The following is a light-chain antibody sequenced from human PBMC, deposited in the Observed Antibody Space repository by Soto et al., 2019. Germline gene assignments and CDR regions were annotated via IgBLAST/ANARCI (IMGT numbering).Light chain of an antibody. CDR2: DAS. CDR3: QQYNYWPPLT. V-gene: IGKV3-15*01. CDR1: QSVSSN. J-gene: IGKJ4*01. Sequence: ETVMTQSPATLSVSPGERATLSCRASQSVSSNLAWYQQKPGRAPRLLIYDASNRATGIPARFSGSGSGTEFTLTINSLQSEDFAVYYCQQYNYWPPLTFGGGTKVEIK.